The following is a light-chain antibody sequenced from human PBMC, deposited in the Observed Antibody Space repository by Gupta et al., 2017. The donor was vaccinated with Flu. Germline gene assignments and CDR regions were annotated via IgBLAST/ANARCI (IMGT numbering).Light chain of an antibody. CDR3: QQRSNWPRYT. V-gene: IGKV3-11*01. CDR1: QSVSSY. Sequence: LSPGERATLSCRASQSVSSYLAWYQQKPGQAPRLLIYDASNRATGIPARFSGSGSGTDFTLTISSLEPEDFAVYYCQQRSNWPRYTFGQGT. J-gene: IGKJ2*01. CDR2: DAS.